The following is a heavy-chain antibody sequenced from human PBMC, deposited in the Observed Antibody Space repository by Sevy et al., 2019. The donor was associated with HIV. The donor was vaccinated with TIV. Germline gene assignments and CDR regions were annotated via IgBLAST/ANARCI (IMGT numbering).Heavy chain of an antibody. CDR1: GFTFSSYW. Sequence: GGSLRLSCAASGFTFSSYWMSWVRQAPGKGLEWVANIKQDGSEKYYVDSVKGRFTISRDNAKNSLYLQMNSRRDEDTAVYYCAREISLHCSSTSCYEDYWGQGTLVTVSS. CDR3: AREISLHCSSTSCYEDY. V-gene: IGHV3-7*01. J-gene: IGHJ4*02. D-gene: IGHD2-2*01. CDR2: IKQDGSEK.